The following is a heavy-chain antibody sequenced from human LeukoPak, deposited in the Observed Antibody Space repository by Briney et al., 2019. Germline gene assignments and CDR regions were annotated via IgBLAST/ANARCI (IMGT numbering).Heavy chain of an antibody. CDR1: GGTFSSYA. CDR2: IIPIFGTA. V-gene: IGHV1-69*13. D-gene: IGHD3-22*01. CDR3: ASPTYYYDSSGPSRAFDM. Sequence: ASVKVSCKASGGTFSSYAISWVRQAPGQGLEWMGGIIPIFGTANYAQKFQGRVTITADESTSTAYMELSSLRSEDTAVYYCASPTYYYDSSGPSRAFDMWGQGTMVTVSS. J-gene: IGHJ3*02.